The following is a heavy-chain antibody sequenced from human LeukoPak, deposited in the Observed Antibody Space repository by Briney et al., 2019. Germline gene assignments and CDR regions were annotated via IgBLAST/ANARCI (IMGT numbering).Heavy chain of an antibody. CDR3: ARGCCASGSHDS. V-gene: IGHV3-7*01. Sequence: PGGSLRLSCAAPGFTFSNHWMSWVRQAPGKGLEWVANINPDGRTKHYVDSVTGRFAISRDNAKNSLYLQMDSLRADDTAVYYCARGCCASGSHDSWGQGTQVTVSS. CDR1: GFTFSNHW. D-gene: IGHD3-10*01. J-gene: IGHJ4*02. CDR2: INPDGRTK.